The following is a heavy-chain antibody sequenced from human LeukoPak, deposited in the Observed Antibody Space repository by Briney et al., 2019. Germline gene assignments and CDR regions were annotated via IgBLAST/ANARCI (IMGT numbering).Heavy chain of an antibody. J-gene: IGHJ3*02. CDR1: GYTFIDYY. CDR3: ARGGVVGLDPFDI. V-gene: IGHV1-2*07. Sequence: ASVKVSCKASGYTFIDYYIHWVRQAPGQGLEWMGWINPNSGGTNYAHQSQGRVTMTRDTSISTAYMEMRSDDTAIYYCARGGVVGLDPFDIWGQGTMLIVSS. D-gene: IGHD2-15*01. CDR2: INPNSGGT.